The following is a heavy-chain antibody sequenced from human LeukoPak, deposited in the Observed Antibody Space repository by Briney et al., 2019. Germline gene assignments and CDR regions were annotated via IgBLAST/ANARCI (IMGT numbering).Heavy chain of an antibody. J-gene: IGHJ5*02. Sequence: ASVKVSCNASGFNFYNFGITCLRRAPGHGFEWMGFFSAYTGEANYSPRLQGRVSMTRDTSTNTAFLHLRSLGSDDTAVYYCARDIPERTACSSCGQGTLITVSS. CDR3: ARDIPERTACSS. CDR2: FSAYTGEA. V-gene: IGHV1-18*01. CDR1: GFNFYNFG. D-gene: IGHD5-18*01.